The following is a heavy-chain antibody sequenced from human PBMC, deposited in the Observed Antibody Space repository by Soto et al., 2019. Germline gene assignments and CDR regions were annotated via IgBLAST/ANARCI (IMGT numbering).Heavy chain of an antibody. J-gene: IGHJ4*02. CDR3: VGHQYYFDY. CDR1: GFPFSSYG. D-gene: IGHD2-2*01. CDR2: ISYDGSNK. Sequence: QVQLVESGGGVVQPGRSLRLSCAASGFPFSSYGMHWVREAPGKGLEWVAVISYDGSNKYYADSVKGRFTISRDNSASTLYLQMNSLRPEDTALYYCVGHQYYFDYRGQGTLVTVSP. V-gene: IGHV3-30*03.